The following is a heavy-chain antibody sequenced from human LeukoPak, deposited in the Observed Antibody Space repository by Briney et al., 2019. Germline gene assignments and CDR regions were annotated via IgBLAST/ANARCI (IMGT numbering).Heavy chain of an antibody. Sequence: SETLSLTCAVYGGSFSGYYWSWIRQPPGKGLEWIGEINHSGSTNYNPPLKSRVTISVDTSKHQFSLKLSSVTAADTAVYYCARGRRILTVTIKFVYWGQGTLVTVSS. D-gene: IGHD4-17*01. CDR3: ARGRRILTVTIKFVY. J-gene: IGHJ4*02. CDR1: GGSFSGYY. V-gene: IGHV4-34*01. CDR2: INHSGST.